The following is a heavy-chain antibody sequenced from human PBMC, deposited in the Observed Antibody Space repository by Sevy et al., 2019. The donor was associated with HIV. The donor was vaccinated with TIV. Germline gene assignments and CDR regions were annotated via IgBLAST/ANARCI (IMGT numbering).Heavy chain of an antibody. Sequence: GESLKISCKGSGYSFTSYWIGWVRQMPGKGLEWMGIIYPGDSDTRYSPSFQGQVTISADKSISTAYLQWSSLKASDTAMYYCARLGGYCSSTSCGFDYWGQGTLVTVSS. CDR1: GYSFTSYW. V-gene: IGHV5-51*01. D-gene: IGHD2-2*01. CDR2: IYPGDSDT. J-gene: IGHJ4*02. CDR3: ARLGGYCSSTSCGFDY.